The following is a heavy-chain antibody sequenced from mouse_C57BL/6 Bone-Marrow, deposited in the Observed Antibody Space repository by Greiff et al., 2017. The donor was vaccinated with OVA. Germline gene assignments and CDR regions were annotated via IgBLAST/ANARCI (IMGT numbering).Heavy chain of an antibody. Sequence: VQLQQPGAELVKPGASVKVSCKASGYTFTSYWMHWVKQRPGQGLEWIGRIHPSDSDTNYNQKFKGKATLTVDKSSSTAYMQLSSLTSEDSAVYCCALIYYYGRGFPYYSMDYWGQGTSVTFSS. J-gene: IGHJ4*01. D-gene: IGHD1-1*01. CDR1: GYTFTSYW. V-gene: IGHV1-74*01. CDR2: IHPSDSDT. CDR3: ALIYYYGRGFPYYSMDY.